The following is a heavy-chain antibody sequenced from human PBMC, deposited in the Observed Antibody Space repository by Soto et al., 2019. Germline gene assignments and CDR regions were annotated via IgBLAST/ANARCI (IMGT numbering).Heavy chain of an antibody. CDR2: ISSTSTYI. CDR1: GFTFSTYT. V-gene: IGHV3-21*01. Sequence: VQLVESGGGLVKPGGSLSLSCTASGFTFSTYTMNWVRQAPGKGLEWVSSISSTSTYIFNADSVKGRFTISRDNAKNSLFLEMSSLRAEDTAVYYCARGEDIGEPLFDYWGQGTLVTVSS. D-gene: IGHD4-17*01. J-gene: IGHJ4*02. CDR3: ARGEDIGEPLFDY.